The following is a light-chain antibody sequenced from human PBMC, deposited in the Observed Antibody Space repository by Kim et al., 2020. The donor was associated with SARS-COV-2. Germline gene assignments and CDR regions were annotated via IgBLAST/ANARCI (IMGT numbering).Light chain of an antibody. CDR3: QKYHTAPYT. Sequence: EDRVTITGRAIQGISNYLAWYQQRPGKVPRLLIYSASTLQSGVPSRFSGSGSGTYFTLTINSLQPEDVATYYCQKYHTAPYTFGQGTKLEI. J-gene: IGKJ2*01. V-gene: IGKV1-27*01. CDR2: SAS. CDR1: QGISNY.